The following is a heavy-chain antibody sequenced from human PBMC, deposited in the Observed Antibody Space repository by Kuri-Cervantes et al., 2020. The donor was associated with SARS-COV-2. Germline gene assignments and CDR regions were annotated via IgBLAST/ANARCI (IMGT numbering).Heavy chain of an antibody. CDR2: IYTSGST. Sequence: SCTVSGGSISSGSYYWSWIRQPAGKGLEWIGYIYTSGSTNYNPSLKSRVTISVDTSKNQFSLKLTSVTAADTAVYYCARGKAEITMIVVVITSGSYYFDYWGQGSLVTVSS. J-gene: IGHJ4*02. CDR3: ARGKAEITMIVVVITSGSYYFDY. V-gene: IGHV4-61*09. D-gene: IGHD3-22*01. CDR1: GGSISSGSYY.